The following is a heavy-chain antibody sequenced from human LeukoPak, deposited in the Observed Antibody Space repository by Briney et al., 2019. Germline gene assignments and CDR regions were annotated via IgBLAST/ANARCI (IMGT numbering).Heavy chain of an antibody. CDR1: GFTFSSYS. V-gene: IGHV3-21*01. J-gene: IGHJ4*02. CDR3: ARSVSLSGYDYYRFDY. D-gene: IGHD5-12*01. CDR2: ISSSSSYI. Sequence: GGSLRLSCAASGFTFSSYSMNWVRQAPGKGLEWVSSISSSSSYIYYADSVKGRFTISRDNAKNSLYLQMNSLRAEDTAVYYCARSVSLSGYDYYRFDYWGQGTLVTVSS.